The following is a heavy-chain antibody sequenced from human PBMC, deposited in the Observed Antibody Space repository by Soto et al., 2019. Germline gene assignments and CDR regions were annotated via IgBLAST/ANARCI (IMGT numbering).Heavy chain of an antibody. CDR3: ARPMDEMATITDY. V-gene: IGHV3-66*01. J-gene: IGHJ4*02. D-gene: IGHD5-12*01. Sequence: EVQLVESGGGLVQPWGSLRLSCAASGFTVSSNYMSWVRQAPGKGLEWVSVIYSGGSTYYADSVKGRFTISRDNSKNTLYLQMNSLRAEDTAVYYCARPMDEMATITDYWGQGTLVTVSS. CDR2: IYSGGST. CDR1: GFTVSSNY.